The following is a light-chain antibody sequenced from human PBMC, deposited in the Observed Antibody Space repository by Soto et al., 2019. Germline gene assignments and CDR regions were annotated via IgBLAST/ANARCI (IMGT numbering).Light chain of an antibody. V-gene: IGKV3-20*01. CDR2: DAS. J-gene: IGKJ2*01. CDR1: QSVSSY. CDR3: QQYGGSPLYT. Sequence: EILLTQSPATLSLSPGERATLAWRASQSVSSYLAWYQQKPGQAPRLLIYDASNRATGIPARFSGSGSGTDFTLTISRLETEDFAVYYCQQYGGSPLYTFGQGTTVDI.